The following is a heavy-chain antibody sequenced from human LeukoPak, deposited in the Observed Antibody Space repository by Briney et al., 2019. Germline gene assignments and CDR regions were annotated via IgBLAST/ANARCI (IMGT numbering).Heavy chain of an antibody. V-gene: IGHV4-39*07. CDR2: MYYTGSP. J-gene: IGHJ6*03. CDR3: ARVVYSGYDFRGAMDV. CDR1: GDSISRSTNY. Sequence: SETLSLTCTVSGDSISRSTNYWGWIRQPPGKGLEWIGNMYYTGSPYYNPSLKSRVTISVDTSKNQFSLKLSSVTAADTAVYYCARVVYSGYDFRGAMDVWGKGTTVTVSS. D-gene: IGHD5-12*01.